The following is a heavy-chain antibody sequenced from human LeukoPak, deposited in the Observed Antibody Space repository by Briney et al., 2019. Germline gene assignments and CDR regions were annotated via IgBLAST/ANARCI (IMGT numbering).Heavy chain of an antibody. D-gene: IGHD2-2*01. CDR3: ARSQAYPYCSSTSCYQDSWFET. CDR1: GFTFSNYG. V-gene: IGHV3-21*01. J-gene: IGHJ5*02. Sequence: GGSLRLSCAASGFTFSNYGINWVRQAPGKGLEWVSFISSSSTYIYYADSVKGPFTISRDNAKNSLYLQMNSLRAEDTAIYYCARSQAYPYCSSTSCYQDSWFETWGQGTLVTVSS. CDR2: ISSSSTYI.